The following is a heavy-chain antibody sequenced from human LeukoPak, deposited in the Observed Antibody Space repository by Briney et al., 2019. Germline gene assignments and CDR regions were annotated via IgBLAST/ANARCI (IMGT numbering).Heavy chain of an antibody. J-gene: IGHJ3*02. CDR1: GGSISSSSYY. CDR3: ARDTRDAFDI. V-gene: IGHV4-39*07. Sequence: SETLSLTCTVSGGSISSSSYYWGWIRQPPGKGLEWIGSIYYSGSTYYNPSLKSRVTISLDTSKNQFSLKLRSVTAADTAVYYCARDTRDAFDIWGQGTMVTVSS. CDR2: IYYSGST.